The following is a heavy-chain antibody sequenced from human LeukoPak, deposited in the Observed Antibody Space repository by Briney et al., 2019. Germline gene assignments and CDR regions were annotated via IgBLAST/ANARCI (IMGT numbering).Heavy chain of an antibody. Sequence: GGSLRLSCATSGFIFSHFGMHWVRQPPAKGLEWVAAIQSDGSQEYFADSVKGRSTISRDKSKSTMYLQIDTLRAEDTAVYYCARDSCLIKTCLDYWGQGTLVTVSS. CDR3: ARDSCLIKTCLDY. J-gene: IGHJ4*02. CDR1: GFIFSHFG. D-gene: IGHD3-10*01. V-gene: IGHV3-33*01. CDR2: IQSDGSQE.